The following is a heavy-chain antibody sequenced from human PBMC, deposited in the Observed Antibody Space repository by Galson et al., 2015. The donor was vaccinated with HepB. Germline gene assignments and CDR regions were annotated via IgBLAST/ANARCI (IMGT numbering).Heavy chain of an antibody. CDR1: GYTFTGYY. CDR3: ARVHSYGYGSYFDY. J-gene: IGHJ4*02. CDR2: ISAYNGNR. V-gene: IGHV1-18*04. Sequence: SVKVSCKASGYTFTGYYMHWVRQAPGQGLEWMGWISAYNGNRNFAQNLQGRVTMTTDASTSTAYMELRSLKSDDTAVYYCARVHSYGYGSYFDYWGQGTLVTVSS. D-gene: IGHD5-18*01.